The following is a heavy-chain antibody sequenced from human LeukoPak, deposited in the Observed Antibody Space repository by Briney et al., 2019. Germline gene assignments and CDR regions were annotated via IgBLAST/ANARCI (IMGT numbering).Heavy chain of an antibody. Sequence: SETLSLTCTVSGGSISIYYWSWIRQPPGKGLEWIGCIYYSGSTNYNPSLKSRVTISVDTSKNQFSLKLSSVTAADTAVYYCARDKGYYYDSVSAFDPWGQGTLVTVSS. V-gene: IGHV4-59*01. D-gene: IGHD3-22*01. J-gene: IGHJ5*02. CDR2: IYYSGST. CDR3: ARDKGYYYDSVSAFDP. CDR1: GGSISIYY.